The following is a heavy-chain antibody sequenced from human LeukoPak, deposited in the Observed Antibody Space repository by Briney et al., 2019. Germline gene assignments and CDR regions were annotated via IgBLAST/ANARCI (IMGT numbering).Heavy chain of an antibody. CDR2: TFQGGGEI. D-gene: IGHD5-18*01. J-gene: IGHJ4*02. Sequence: GGSLRLSCAASGFTFSDFAMIWVRQPPGKGLEWVSSTFQGGGEIHYADSVKGRFTISRDNSKNTLYLQMNSLRAEDTAVYYCARYPIQLWFGGYYFDYWGQGTLVTVSS. CDR1: GFTFSDFA. CDR3: ARYPIQLWFGGYYFDY. V-gene: IGHV3-23*01.